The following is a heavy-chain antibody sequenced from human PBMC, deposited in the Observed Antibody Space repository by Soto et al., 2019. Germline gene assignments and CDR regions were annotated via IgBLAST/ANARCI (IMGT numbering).Heavy chain of an antibody. CDR3: ARDPNWNYSFDY. Sequence: PWATLAITCTVSGGSISSYYWSWIRQPAGKGLEWIGRIYTSGSTNYNPSLKSRVTMSVDTSKNQFSLKLSSVTAADTAVYSCARDPNWNYSFDYWGQGTLVTVSS. D-gene: IGHD1-7*01. V-gene: IGHV4-4*07. J-gene: IGHJ4*02. CDR1: GGSISSYY. CDR2: IYTSGST.